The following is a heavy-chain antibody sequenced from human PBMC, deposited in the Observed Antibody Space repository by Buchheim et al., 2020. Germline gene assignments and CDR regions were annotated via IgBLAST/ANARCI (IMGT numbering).Heavy chain of an antibody. D-gene: IGHD6-19*01. CDR1: GFTFSSYW. CDR2: INSDGSST. V-gene: IGHV3-74*01. J-gene: IGHJ4*02. CDR3: ARARIAVAALDY. Sequence: EVQLVESGGGLVQPGGSLRLSCAASGFTFSSYWMHWVRQVPGKGLVWVSRINSDGSSTNCGDSVKGRFTISRDNANKTLYLQMDSLRVEDTAVYYCARARIAVAALDYWGLGTL.